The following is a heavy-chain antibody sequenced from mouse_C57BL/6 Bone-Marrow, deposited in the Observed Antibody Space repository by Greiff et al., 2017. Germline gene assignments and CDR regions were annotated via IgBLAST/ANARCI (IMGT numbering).Heavy chain of an antibody. CDR1: GYTFTNYW. CDR2: IYPGGGYT. CDR3: ARFGDYGGFAY. D-gene: IGHD2-4*01. J-gene: IGHJ3*01. V-gene: IGHV1-63*01. Sequence: QVQLKESGAELVRPGTSVKMSCKASGYTFTNYWIGWAKQRPGHGLEWIGDIYPGGGYTNYNEKFKGKATLTADKSSSTAYMQFSSLTSEDAAIYYCARFGDYGGFAYWGQGTLVTVSA.